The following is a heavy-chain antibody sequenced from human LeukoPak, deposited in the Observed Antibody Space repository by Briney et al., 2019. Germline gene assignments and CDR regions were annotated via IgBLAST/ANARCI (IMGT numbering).Heavy chain of an antibody. CDR3: ARGVYGSGSYYRKY. CDR1: GFTFSSYW. D-gene: IGHD3-10*01. J-gene: IGHJ4*02. V-gene: IGHV3-74*01. Sequence: GGTLRLSCAASGFTFSSYWMHWVRQAPGKGLVWVSRINSDGSSTSYADSVKGRFTISRDNAENSLYLQMNSLRAEDTALYYCARGVYGSGSYYRKYWGQGTLVTVSS. CDR2: INSDGSST.